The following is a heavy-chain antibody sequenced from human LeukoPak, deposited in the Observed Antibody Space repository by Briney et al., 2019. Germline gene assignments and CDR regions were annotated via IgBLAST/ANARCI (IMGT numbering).Heavy chain of an antibody. CDR3: AKETKGYYYDSSGYYPSTIYYFDY. CDR2: ISGSGGST. J-gene: IGHJ4*02. D-gene: IGHD3-22*01. CDR1: GFTFSTYW. V-gene: IGHV3-23*01. Sequence: GGSLRLSCAGSGFTFSTYWMSWVRQAPGKGLEWVSAISGSGGSTYYADSVKGRFTISRDNSKNTLYLQMNSLRAEDTAVYYCAKETKGYYYDSSGYYPSTIYYFDYWGQGTLVTVSS.